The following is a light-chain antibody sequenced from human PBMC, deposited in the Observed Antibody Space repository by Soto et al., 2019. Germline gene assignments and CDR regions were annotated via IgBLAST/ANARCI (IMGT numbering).Light chain of an antibody. V-gene: IGKV3D-15*01. CDR2: GAS. Sequence: EIVFTQSPATLSLSPGERATLSCRASQSVSSNLAWYQQKPGQAPRLLIYGASSGATGIPDRFSGSGSGTDFTLTISRLEPEDFAVYYCQQYNNWPWTFGQGTKVDIK. CDR1: QSVSSN. J-gene: IGKJ1*01. CDR3: QQYNNWPWT.